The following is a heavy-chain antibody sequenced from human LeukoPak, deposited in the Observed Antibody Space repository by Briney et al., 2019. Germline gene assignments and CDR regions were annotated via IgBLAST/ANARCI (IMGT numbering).Heavy chain of an antibody. Sequence: GASVKVSCKASGYTFTGYYVHWVRQAPGQGLEWMGWINPNSGDTNYAQKFQGRVSMTRDSSISTAYMDLSDLRSDDTAVYSCARGRNIEMTTMSGGSDYWGQGTLVTVSS. V-gene: IGHV1-2*02. CDR3: ARGRNIEMTTMSGGSDY. CDR2: INPNSGDT. J-gene: IGHJ4*02. CDR1: GYTFTGYY. D-gene: IGHD5-24*01.